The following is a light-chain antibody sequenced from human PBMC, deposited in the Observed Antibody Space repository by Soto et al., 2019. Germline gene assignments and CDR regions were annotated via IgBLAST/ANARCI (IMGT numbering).Light chain of an antibody. CDR3: QTWVTDTVV. J-gene: IGLJ2*01. CDR2: LSSDGSH. CDR1: SGHSSYA. Sequence: QSVLTQSPSASASLGASVKLTCTLSSGHSSYAIAWHQQQPEKGPRYLMRLSSDGSHSKGDGIPDRFSGSSSGAERYLTISCLQSEDEADYYCQTWVTDTVVFGGGTKLTVL. V-gene: IGLV4-69*01.